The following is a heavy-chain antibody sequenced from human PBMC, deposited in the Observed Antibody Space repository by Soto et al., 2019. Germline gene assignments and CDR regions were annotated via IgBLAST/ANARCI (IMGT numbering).Heavy chain of an antibody. CDR1: GGTFSSYT. CDR2: IIPILDIA. J-gene: IGHJ4*02. D-gene: IGHD2-15*01. CDR3: APHVSGYCSGGSCD. V-gene: IGHV1-69*02. Sequence: QVQLVQSGAEVKKPGSSVKVSCKASGGTFSSYTISWVRQAPGQGLEWMGRIIPILDIANYAQKFQGRVTITEDKSTIPAYMELSSLRSEDTAVYYCAPHVSGYCSGGSCDWGQGTLVTVSS.